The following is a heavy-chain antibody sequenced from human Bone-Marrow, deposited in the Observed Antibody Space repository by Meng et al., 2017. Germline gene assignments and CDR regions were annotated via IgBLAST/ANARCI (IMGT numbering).Heavy chain of an antibody. Sequence: ASVKVSCKASGYTFTSYGISWVRQAPGQGLEWMGWISAYNGNTNYAQKLQGRVTMTTDTSTSTAYMELRSLRSDDTAVYYCARVLVQKPGYSSSPRYAFDIWGQGTMVTGSS. CDR3: ARVLVQKPGYSSSPRYAFDI. J-gene: IGHJ3*02. CDR1: GYTFTSYG. V-gene: IGHV1-18*01. CDR2: ISAYNGNT. D-gene: IGHD6-13*01.